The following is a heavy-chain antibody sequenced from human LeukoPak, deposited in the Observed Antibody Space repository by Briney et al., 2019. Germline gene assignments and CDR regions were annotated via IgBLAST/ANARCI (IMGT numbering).Heavy chain of an antibody. D-gene: IGHD3-22*01. CDR1: GGSISSFY. CDR2: IYTSGST. CDR3: ARDAYYYDSSGYYLSDY. V-gene: IGHV4-4*07. J-gene: IGHJ4*02. Sequence: SETLSLTCTVSGGSISSFYWSWIRQPAGKGLEWIGRIYTSGSTYYNPSLKSRVTMSVDTSKNQFSLKLSSVTAADTAVYYCARDAYYYDSSGYYLSDYWGQGTLVTVPS.